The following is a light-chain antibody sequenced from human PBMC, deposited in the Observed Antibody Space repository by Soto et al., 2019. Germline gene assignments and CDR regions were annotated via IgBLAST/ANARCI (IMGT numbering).Light chain of an antibody. CDR1: SSNIGAGCE. V-gene: IGLV1-40*01. CDR3: QSYDSSLSASYV. Sequence: QSVLTQQPSVSGAPGQRVTISCTGCSSNIGAGCEVHWYQHLPGKAPKLLIYGNTNRPSGVPDRFSGSKSGTSASLAITGLQAEDEADYYCQSYDSSLSASYVFGGGTKVTV. CDR2: GNT. J-gene: IGLJ1*01.